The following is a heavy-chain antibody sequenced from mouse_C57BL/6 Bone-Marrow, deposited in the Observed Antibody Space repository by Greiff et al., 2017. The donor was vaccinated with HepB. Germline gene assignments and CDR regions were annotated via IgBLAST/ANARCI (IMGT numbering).Heavy chain of an antibody. CDR2: IDPSDSYT. J-gene: IGHJ1*03. CDR3: AREDYYDYDGWYFDV. V-gene: IGHV1-69*01. D-gene: IGHD2-4*01. CDR1: GYTFTSYW. Sequence: QVQLKQPGAELVMPGASVKLSCKASGYTFTSYWMHWVKQRPGQGLEWIGEIDPSDSYTNYNQKFKGKSTLTVDKSSSTAYMQLSSLTSEDSAVYYCAREDYYDYDGWYFDVWGTGTTVTVSS.